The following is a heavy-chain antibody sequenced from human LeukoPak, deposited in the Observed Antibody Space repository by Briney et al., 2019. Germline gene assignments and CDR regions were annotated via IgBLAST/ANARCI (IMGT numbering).Heavy chain of an antibody. V-gene: IGHV3-15*01. CDR2: VKSKTDGGTT. D-gene: IGHD2-2*01. CDR1: GFTFTTAW. Sequence: AAGSLRLSCAASGFTFTTAWMSWVRQAPGKGLEWVGRVKSKTDGGTTDYAAPVKGRFTISRDDSKNTLYLQMNSLKTEDTAVYYCTSHCSSTSCYFRGSSWPPDYWGQGTLVTVSS. CDR3: TSHCSSTSCYFRGSSWPPDY. J-gene: IGHJ4*02.